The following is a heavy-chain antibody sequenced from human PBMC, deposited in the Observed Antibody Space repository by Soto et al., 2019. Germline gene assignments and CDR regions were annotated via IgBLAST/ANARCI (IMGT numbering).Heavy chain of an antibody. D-gene: IGHD1-26*01. CDR3: ARRATSGTFPFDH. CDR1: GFSFYSFA. J-gene: IGHJ4*02. V-gene: IGHV3-23*01. CDR2: ISGRDVTT. Sequence: GGSLRLSCAASGFSFYSFAMSWVRQAPGKGLEWVSTISGRDVTTYFADSVRGRFTISRDDSKNTLYLQMDSLRAEDTALYYCARRATSGTFPFDHWGQGTLVTVSS.